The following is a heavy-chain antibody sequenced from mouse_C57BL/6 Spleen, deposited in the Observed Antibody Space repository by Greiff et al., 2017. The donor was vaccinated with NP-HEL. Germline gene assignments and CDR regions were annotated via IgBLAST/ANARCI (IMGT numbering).Heavy chain of an antibody. J-gene: IGHJ4*01. Sequence: QVQLQQSGAELVKPGASVKISCKASGYAFSSYWMNWVKQRPGKGLEWIGQIYPGDGDTNYNGKFKGKATLTADKSSSTAYMQLSSLTSEDSAVYCCARRGPGSSLYYAMDYWGQGTSVTVSS. D-gene: IGHD1-1*01. V-gene: IGHV1-80*01. CDR2: IYPGDGDT. CDR1: GYAFSSYW. CDR3: ARRGPGSSLYYAMDY.